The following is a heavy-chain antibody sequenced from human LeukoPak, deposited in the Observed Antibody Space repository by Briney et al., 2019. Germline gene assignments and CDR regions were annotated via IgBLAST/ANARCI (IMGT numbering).Heavy chain of an antibody. D-gene: IGHD5-18*01. Sequence: SETLSLTCTVSGYSISSGYYWGWIRQPPGKGLEWIGSIYHSGSTYYNPSLKSRVTISVGTSKNQFSLKLSSVTAADTAVYYCARVGDTAGTTWSFDYWGQGTLVTVSS. CDR3: ARVGDTAGTTWSFDY. CDR1: GYSISSGYY. J-gene: IGHJ4*02. V-gene: IGHV4-38-2*02. CDR2: IYHSGST.